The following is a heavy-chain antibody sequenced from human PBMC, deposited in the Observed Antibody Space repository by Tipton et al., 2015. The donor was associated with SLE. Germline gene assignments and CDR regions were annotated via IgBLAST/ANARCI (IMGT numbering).Heavy chain of an antibody. V-gene: IGHV4-31*03. CDR3: ARDRDGYSLFDY. CDR1: GGSINSGGYY. Sequence: LRLSCTVSGGSINSGGYYWSWIRQHPGKGLEWIGYIYYSGSTYYNPSLKSRATISVDTSKNQFSLKLSSVTAADTAFYYCARDRDGYSLFDYWGQGTLVTVSS. J-gene: IGHJ4*02. CDR2: IYYSGST. D-gene: IGHD5-24*01.